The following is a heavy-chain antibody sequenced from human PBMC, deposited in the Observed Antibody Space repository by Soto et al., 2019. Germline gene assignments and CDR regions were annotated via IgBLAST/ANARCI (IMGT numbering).Heavy chain of an antibody. Sequence: PGGSLRLSCAASGFTFSNAWMSWVRQGPGKGLEWLGRIRSKTDGGTTDYAAPVKGRFTISRDDSKNTLFLQMNSLKTEDTAVYYCIREVDCSSVSCSNNWFDPWGQGTLVTVSS. V-gene: IGHV3-15*01. CDR2: IRSKTDGGTT. CDR1: GFTFSNAW. J-gene: IGHJ5*02. D-gene: IGHD2-2*01. CDR3: IREVDCSSVSCSNNWFDP.